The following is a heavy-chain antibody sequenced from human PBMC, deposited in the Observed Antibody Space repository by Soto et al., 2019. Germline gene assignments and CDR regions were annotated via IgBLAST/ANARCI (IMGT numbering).Heavy chain of an antibody. J-gene: IGHJ4*02. V-gene: IGHV3-23*01. D-gene: IGHD3-10*01. CDR3: AKDRDGSGSRPFDY. CDR1: GFTFSNYA. CDR2: IVHSGGST. Sequence: PGGSLRLSCAASGFTFSNYAMNWVRQAPGKGLEWVSAIVHSGGSTYYVDSVKGRFTISRDNSKNTLYLQMNSLRAEDTAVYYCAKDRDGSGSRPFDYWGQGTLVTVSS.